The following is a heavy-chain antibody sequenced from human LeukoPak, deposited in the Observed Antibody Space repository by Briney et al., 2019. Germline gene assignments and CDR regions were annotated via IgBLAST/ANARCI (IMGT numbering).Heavy chain of an antibody. CDR2: ISGSGGST. D-gene: IGHD5-12*01. V-gene: IGHV3-23*01. CDR1: GFTFSDYA. Sequence: GGSLRLSCAASGFTFSDYAMTWVRQAPGKGLEWVSAISGSGGSTYYADSVKGRFTISRDNSKNTLYLQMNSLRAEDTAVYYCAKHPYDVSNVKDYYYMDVWGKGTTVTVSS. J-gene: IGHJ6*03. CDR3: AKHPYDVSNVKDYYYMDV.